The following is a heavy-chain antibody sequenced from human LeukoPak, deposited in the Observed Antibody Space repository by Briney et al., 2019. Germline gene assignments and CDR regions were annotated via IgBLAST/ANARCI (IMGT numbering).Heavy chain of an antibody. Sequence: GGSLRLSCAASGFSFSSYGMHWVRQAPGKGLEWVAVISYDGSNKFYADSMKGRFTISRDNSKNTLYLQMNSLRAEDTAVYYCAKLGYSSGWYDFQIDAFDFWGQGTMVTVSS. J-gene: IGHJ3*01. CDR2: ISYDGSNK. D-gene: IGHD6-19*01. CDR1: GFSFSSYG. V-gene: IGHV3-30*18. CDR3: AKLGYSSGWYDFQIDAFDF.